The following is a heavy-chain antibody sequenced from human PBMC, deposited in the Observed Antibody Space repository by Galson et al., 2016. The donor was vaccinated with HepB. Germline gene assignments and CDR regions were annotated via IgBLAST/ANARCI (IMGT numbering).Heavy chain of an antibody. J-gene: IGHJ4*02. CDR2: INQDGSEK. V-gene: IGHV3-7*03. CDR1: GFTFSSHW. D-gene: IGHD3-9*01. CDR3: VSPNFDGPFDY. Sequence: SLRLSCAASGFTFSSHWMSWVRQAPGKGLEWVANINQDGSEKYYVDSVKGRFTISRDNAENSLYLQMDSLRTEDTGVYFCVSPNFDGPFDYWGQGTLVTVSS.